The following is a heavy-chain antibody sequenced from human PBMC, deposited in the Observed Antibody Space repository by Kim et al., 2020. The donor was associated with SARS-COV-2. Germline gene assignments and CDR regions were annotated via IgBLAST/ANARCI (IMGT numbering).Heavy chain of an antibody. J-gene: IGHJ6*01. D-gene: IGHD6-13*01. Sequence: GGSLRLSCAASGFTFSSYDMHWVRQATGKGLEWVSTINPSGDTYYPGSVKGRFTISRENAKNSSYLQMNSLRAGDPAVYYCARGRPGAAGNYYFYGMGV. CDR2: INPSGDT. V-gene: IGHV3-13*04. CDR1: GFTFSSYD. CDR3: ARGRPGAAGNYYFYGMGV.